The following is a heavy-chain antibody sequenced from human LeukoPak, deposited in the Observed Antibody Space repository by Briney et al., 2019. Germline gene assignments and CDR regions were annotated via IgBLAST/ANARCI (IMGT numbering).Heavy chain of an antibody. CDR1: GFTFSTSA. CDR2: ITYNGGST. V-gene: IGHV3-64D*09. J-gene: IGHJ4*02. Sequence: GGSLRLSCSASGFTFSTSAMHWVRQAPGKGLEYVSFITYNGGSTYNADSVKGRFTISRDNTRNTLYLQMSSLRAEDTAVYHCVKDGGMATIFDFWGQGTLVTVSS. CDR3: VKDGGMATIFDF. D-gene: IGHD5-24*01.